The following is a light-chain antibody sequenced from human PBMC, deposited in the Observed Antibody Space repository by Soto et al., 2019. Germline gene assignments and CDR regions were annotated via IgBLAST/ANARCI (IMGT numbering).Light chain of an antibody. CDR3: QQYRNWLRT. Sequence: EIVMTQSPATLSVSPGERATLSCRASQSVGGSLAWYQQKPGQAPGLLIYGASTRATGVPARFSGSGSGTEFTLTISSLQSEDFAVYYCQQYRNWLRTFGQGTKGQI. CDR2: GAS. J-gene: IGKJ1*01. V-gene: IGKV3-15*01. CDR1: QSVGGS.